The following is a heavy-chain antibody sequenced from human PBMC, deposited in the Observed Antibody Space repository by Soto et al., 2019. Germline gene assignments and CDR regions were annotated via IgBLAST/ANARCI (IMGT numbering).Heavy chain of an antibody. J-gene: IGHJ4*02. CDR2: IIPIFGTA. D-gene: IGHD6-13*01. V-gene: IGHV1-69*06. Sequence: SVKVSCKASGGTFSSYAISWVRQAPGQGLEWMGGIIPIFGTANYAQKFQGRVTITADKSTSTAYMELSSLRSEDTAVYYCARSSSLTRVYFYYWGQGTLVTVSS. CDR1: GGTFSSYA. CDR3: ARSSSLTRVYFYY.